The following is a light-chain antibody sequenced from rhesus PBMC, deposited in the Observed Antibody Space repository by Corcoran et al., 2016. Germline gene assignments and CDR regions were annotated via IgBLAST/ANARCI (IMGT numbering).Light chain of an antibody. Sequence: IQMTQSPSSLSASVGDRVTITCRASQGISNYLAWYQQKPGKVPKLLIFKASTLESGIPSRFSGSGSGTDFTLTISNLQPEDFATYYCQHGYGIRYSFGQGTKVEIK. J-gene: IGKJ2*01. CDR1: QGISNY. V-gene: IGKV1-25*01. CDR2: KAS. CDR3: QHGYGIRYS.